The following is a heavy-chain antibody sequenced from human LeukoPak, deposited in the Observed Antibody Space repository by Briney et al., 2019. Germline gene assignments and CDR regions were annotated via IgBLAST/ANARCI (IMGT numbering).Heavy chain of an antibody. V-gene: IGHV4-34*01. D-gene: IGHD2-8*01. CDR3: ARGLDVLMVYARGPTYFDY. CDR2: INHSGST. Sequence: PSETLSLTCAVYGGSFSGYYWSWIRQPPGKGLEWIGEINHSGSTNYNPSLKSRVTISVDTSKNQFYLKLSSVTAADTAVYYCARGLDVLMVYARGPTYFDYWGQGTLVTVSS. J-gene: IGHJ4*02. CDR1: GGSFSGYY.